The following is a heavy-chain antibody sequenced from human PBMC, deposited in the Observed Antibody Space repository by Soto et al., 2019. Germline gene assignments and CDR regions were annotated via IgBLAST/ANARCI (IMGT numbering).Heavy chain of an antibody. CDR3: ARLCTPDYMMRGHFAS. V-gene: IGHV4-39*01. D-gene: IGHD4-4*01. CDR2: IYYSGST. Sequence: PSETMSLTGTVSGGSISSSSSYWGWIHKPPWKGLEWIGSIYYSGSTYYTPSLKSRVNILQDTSKNQFSRQLTSMTAAYTAVYYCARLCTPDYMMRGHFASWGQGTLVTVSS. CDR1: GGSISSSSSY. J-gene: IGHJ4*02.